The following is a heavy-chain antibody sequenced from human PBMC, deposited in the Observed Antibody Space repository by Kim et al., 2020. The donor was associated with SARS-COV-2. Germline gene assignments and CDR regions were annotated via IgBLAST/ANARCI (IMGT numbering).Heavy chain of an antibody. D-gene: IGHD3-3*01. CDR3: ARNYDFWSGGLNY. Sequence: YNPSLRSRVTTSVDTSKKQCSRKRTSVTATDTAVYYCARNYDFWSGGLNYWGQGTLVTVSS. V-gene: IGHV4-34*01. J-gene: IGHJ4*02.